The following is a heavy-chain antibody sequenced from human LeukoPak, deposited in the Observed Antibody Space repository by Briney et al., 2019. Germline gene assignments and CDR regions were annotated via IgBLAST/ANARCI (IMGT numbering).Heavy chain of an antibody. V-gene: IGHV3-48*03. CDR3: ARGGPYDFGFDY. CDR2: ISSSGSTI. J-gene: IGHJ4*02. D-gene: IGHD3/OR15-3a*01. Sequence: GGSLRLSCAASGFTFSSYAMNWVRQAPGKGLEWVSYISSSGSTIYYADSVKGRFTISRDNAKNSLYLQMNSLRAEDTAVYYCARGGPYDFGFDYWGQGTLVTVSS. CDR1: GFTFSSYA.